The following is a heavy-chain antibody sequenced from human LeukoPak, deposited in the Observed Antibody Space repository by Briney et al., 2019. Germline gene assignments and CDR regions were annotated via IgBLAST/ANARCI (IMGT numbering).Heavy chain of an antibody. Sequence: GGSLRLSCAASGFTFSSYEMNWVRQAPGKGLEWVSYISSSGSTIYYADSVKGRFTISRDSAKNSLYLQMNSLRAEDTAVYYCARVFGSAWAFDIWGQGTMVTVSS. CDR3: ARVFGSAWAFDI. J-gene: IGHJ3*02. V-gene: IGHV3-48*03. CDR2: ISSSGSTI. CDR1: GFTFSSYE. D-gene: IGHD3-10*02.